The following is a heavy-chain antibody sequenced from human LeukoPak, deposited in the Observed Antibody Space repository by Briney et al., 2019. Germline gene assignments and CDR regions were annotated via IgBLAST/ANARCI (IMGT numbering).Heavy chain of an antibody. J-gene: IGHJ4*02. Sequence: GGSLRLSCAASGFTFSTSAMNWVRQAPGKGLEWVSSISGSGATTYYVDSVKGRFTISRDNSNNTVYLQMNSLRAEDTAVYYCAKDQSRVGASDPFDSWGQGMQVGVSS. V-gene: IGHV3-23*01. CDR2: ISGSGATT. CDR1: GFTFSTSA. CDR3: AKDQSRVGASDPFDS. D-gene: IGHD1-26*01.